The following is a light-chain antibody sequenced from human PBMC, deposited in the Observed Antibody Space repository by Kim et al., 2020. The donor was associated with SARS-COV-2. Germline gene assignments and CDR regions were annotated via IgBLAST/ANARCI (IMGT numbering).Light chain of an antibody. CDR3: SQCNSPWHT. Sequence: DIRMTQSPSTLSASVGDRVTITCRASQNVNTWLAWYQQKPGKAPTLLIYKASNLGSGVPSRFSGSGSGTEFTLTISSLHPDDVATYYCSQCNSPWHTFGQGTKLQI. CDR1: QNVNTW. V-gene: IGKV1-5*03. CDR2: KAS. J-gene: IGKJ2*01.